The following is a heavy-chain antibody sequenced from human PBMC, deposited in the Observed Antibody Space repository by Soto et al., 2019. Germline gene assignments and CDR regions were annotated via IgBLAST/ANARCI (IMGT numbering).Heavy chain of an antibody. CDR2: INADYGNT. CDR3: ARGLIYDSSGYYFDY. V-gene: IGHV1-18*01. Sequence: GGPVKVSRKGSGYTFFSHNISWVRQAPGQRVEWVGRINADYGNTQYAQKVPGRVAMTRDTSTSTVYMELSSLRSEDTAVYYCARGLIYDSSGYYFDYWGQGTLVTVSS. J-gene: IGHJ4*02. D-gene: IGHD3-22*01. CDR1: GYTFFSHN.